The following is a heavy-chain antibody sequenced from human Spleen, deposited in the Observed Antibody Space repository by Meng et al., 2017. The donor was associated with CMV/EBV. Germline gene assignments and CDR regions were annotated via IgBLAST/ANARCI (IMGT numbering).Heavy chain of an antibody. V-gene: IGHV1-2*02. CDR2: IRPSSGVT. D-gene: IGHD6-13*01. Sequence: ASVKVSCTASGYTFTDHNMHWVRQAPGQGLEWMGWIRPSSGVTNFAQKFQGRVTMTTDTSTSTAYMELRSLRSDDTAVYYCARVIAAAGNYYYYGMDVWGQGTTVTVSS. CDR3: ARVIAAAGNYYYYGMDV. J-gene: IGHJ6*02. CDR1: GYTFTDHN.